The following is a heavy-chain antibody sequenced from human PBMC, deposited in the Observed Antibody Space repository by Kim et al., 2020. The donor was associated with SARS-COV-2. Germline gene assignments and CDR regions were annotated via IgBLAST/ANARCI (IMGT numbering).Heavy chain of an antibody. Sequence: GGSLRLSCATSGFTFSRFAMNWFRQAPGKGLEWVSAIGGSGGTTYYAESVKDRFTISRDNSKNTVFLQMRSLRVEDTAVYYCAKVVSVGYVWTDAFDIWG. D-gene: IGHD5-12*01. CDR1: GFTFSRFA. CDR3: AKVVSVGYVWTDAFDI. J-gene: IGHJ3*02. V-gene: IGHV3-23*01. CDR2: IGGSGGTT.